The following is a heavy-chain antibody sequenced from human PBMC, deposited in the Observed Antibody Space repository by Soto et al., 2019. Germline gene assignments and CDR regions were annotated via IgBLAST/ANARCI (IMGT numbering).Heavy chain of an antibody. CDR2: INHSGST. J-gene: IGHJ6*02. V-gene: IGHV4-34*01. CDR3: ATGRGVRGVIITTYYYYGLDV. D-gene: IGHD3-10*01. Sequence: SETLSLTCAVYGGSFSGYYWSWIRQPPGKRLEWIGEINHSGSTNYNPSLKSRVTISVDTSKNQFSLKLSSVSAADTAVYYCATGRGVRGVIITTYYYYGLDVWGQGTTVTVSS. CDR1: GGSFSGYY.